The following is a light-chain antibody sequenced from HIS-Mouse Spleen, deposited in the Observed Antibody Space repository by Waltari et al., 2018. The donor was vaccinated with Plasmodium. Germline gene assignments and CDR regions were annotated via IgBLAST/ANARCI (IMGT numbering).Light chain of an antibody. Sequence: DIQMTQSPSSLSASVGDRATITCRASQGISSYLNWYQQKPGKAPKLLIYAASSLQSGVTSRVSGSGSGTDFTLTISSLQPKDFATYYWQQNYNTWTFGQGTKVEIK. V-gene: IGKV1-39*01. CDR2: AAS. J-gene: IGKJ1*01. CDR3: QQNYNTWT. CDR1: QGISSY.